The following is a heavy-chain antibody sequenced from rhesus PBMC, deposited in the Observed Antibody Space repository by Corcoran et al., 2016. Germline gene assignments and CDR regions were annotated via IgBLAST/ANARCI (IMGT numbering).Heavy chain of an antibody. CDR1: VGSISGSSF. D-gene: IGHD6S26*01. Sequence: QVKLQQWGEGLMKPLETLSLTCAVYVGSISGSSFWTWIRRAPGKGLEWIGNIDGNSATTNYSPTLKNRVTISKDTFKNQLSLRLYSVTTADTAAYYCARGASGWSDNSLDVWGPGVLVTVSS. CDR2: IDGNSATT. CDR3: ARGASGWSDNSLDV. V-gene: IGHV4-73*01. J-gene: IGHJ5-2*01.